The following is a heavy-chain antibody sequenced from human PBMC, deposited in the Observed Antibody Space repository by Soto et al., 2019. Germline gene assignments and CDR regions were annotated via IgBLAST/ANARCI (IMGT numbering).Heavy chain of an antibody. J-gene: IGHJ4*02. CDR1: GFIVSXXX. CDR3: VRGPSDHKLRLVEWPYGDY. Sequence: EVQLVESGGXXIQPGGSLRLSCVASGFIVSXXXXSWVRQAPGKGXXXXXXIXRDPTTYYADSVEGRFTISRDDSKNTLYLQMNSLRVEDTAVYYCVRGPSDHKLRLVEWPYGDYWGQGALVTVSS. V-gene: IGHV3-53*01. CDR2: IXRDPTT. D-gene: IGHD3-3*01.